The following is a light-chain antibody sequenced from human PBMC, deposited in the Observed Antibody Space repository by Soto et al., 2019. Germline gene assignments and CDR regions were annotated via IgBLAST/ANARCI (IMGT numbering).Light chain of an antibody. CDR2: DAS. Sequence: EILLTQSPATRSLSPGERATLSCRASQSVSSYLLWYQQKPGQAPRLLIYDASNRATGIPARFSGSGSGTDFTLTISSLEPEDFAVYYCQHRSSWPLTFGGGTKVEIK. V-gene: IGKV3-11*01. J-gene: IGKJ4*01. CDR3: QHRSSWPLT. CDR1: QSVSSY.